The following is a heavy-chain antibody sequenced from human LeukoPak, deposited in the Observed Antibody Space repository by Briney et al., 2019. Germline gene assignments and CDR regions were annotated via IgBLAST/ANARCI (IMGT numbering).Heavy chain of an antibody. CDR1: GGSISSYY. CDR3: ARGLGSGEDYDILTGYYDDAFDI. V-gene: IGHV4-59*12. J-gene: IGHJ3*02. Sequence: SETLALTRTVSGGSISSYYWSWIRQPPGKGLEWIGYIYYNGSPNYNPSLKSRVTISVDTSKNQFSLKLSSVTAANTAVYYCARGLGSGEDYDILTGYYDDAFDIWGQGTMVTVSS. D-gene: IGHD3-9*01. CDR2: IYYNGSP.